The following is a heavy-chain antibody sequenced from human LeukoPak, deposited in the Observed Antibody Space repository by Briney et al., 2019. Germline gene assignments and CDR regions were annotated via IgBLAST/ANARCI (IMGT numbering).Heavy chain of an antibody. V-gene: IGHV3-23*01. J-gene: IGHJ4*02. CDR2: ISGSGGRT. D-gene: IGHD3-22*01. CDR3: AKGSYDSSGYDDY. CDR1: GFTFRTYV. Sequence: GGSLRLSCAASGFTFRTYVMSWVRQAPGKGLEWVSAISGSGGRTYFADSVKGRFTISRDNSKNTLYLQMNSLRAEDTALYYCAKGSYDSSGYDDYWGQGTLVTVSS.